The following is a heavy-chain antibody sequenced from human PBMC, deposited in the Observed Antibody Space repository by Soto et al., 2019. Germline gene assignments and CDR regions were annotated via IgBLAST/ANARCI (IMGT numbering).Heavy chain of an antibody. CDR1: GVSFTSHT. Sequence: GGSLRLSCAASGVSFTSHTMNCVRQAPGKGLEWVASISAGGRSIYYADSLKGRSTVSRDNAKSSLYLQMNSLRAEDTAVYYCARSTPGNPFDIWGQGTMVAVSS. CDR2: ISAGGRSI. CDR3: ARSTPGNPFDI. V-gene: IGHV3-21*01. D-gene: IGHD3-10*01. J-gene: IGHJ3*02.